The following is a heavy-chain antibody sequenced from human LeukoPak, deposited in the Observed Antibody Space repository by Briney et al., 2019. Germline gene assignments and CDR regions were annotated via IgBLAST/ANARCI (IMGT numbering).Heavy chain of an antibody. CDR3: ARRGSDYGDYSDAFDI. D-gene: IGHD4-17*01. CDR2: IYYSGST. J-gene: IGHJ3*02. CDR1: GGSISIPSYY. Sequence: SETLSLTCTVSGGSISIPSYYWSWVRQPPEKGLEWIGSIYYSGSTNYKPSLERRVTISVDTSKNQFSLRLTSVTAADTAVYYCARRGSDYGDYSDAFDIWGQGTLLIVSS. V-gene: IGHV4-39*01.